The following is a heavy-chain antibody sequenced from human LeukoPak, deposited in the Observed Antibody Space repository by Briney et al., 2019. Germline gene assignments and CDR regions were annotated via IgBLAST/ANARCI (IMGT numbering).Heavy chain of an antibody. D-gene: IGHD1-26*01. J-gene: IGHJ4*02. V-gene: IGHV3-48*03. Sequence: GGSLRLSCAVSGFTFRNYEMHWVRQAPGKGLEWVSYISSSGSTICYADSVKGRFTISRDNAKNSLYLQMNSLRAEDTAVYYCARDPRGGMGALFDYWGQGTLVTVSS. CDR2: ISSSGSTI. CDR1: GFTFRNYE. CDR3: ARDPRGGMGALFDY.